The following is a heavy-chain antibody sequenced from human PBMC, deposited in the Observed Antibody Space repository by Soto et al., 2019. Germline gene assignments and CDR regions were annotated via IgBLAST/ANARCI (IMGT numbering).Heavy chain of an antibody. Sequence: ASETLSLTCTVSGGSISSSNYYWAWIRQPPGKGLEWIGGIYYSGRTYYNPSLKSRVTISVDTSKNQFSLKLSSVTAADTAVYYCARRWSTVITVFDYWGQGTLVTVSS. CDR1: GGSISSSNYY. CDR3: ARRWSTVITVFDY. J-gene: IGHJ4*02. CDR2: IYYSGRT. V-gene: IGHV4-39*01. D-gene: IGHD4-17*01.